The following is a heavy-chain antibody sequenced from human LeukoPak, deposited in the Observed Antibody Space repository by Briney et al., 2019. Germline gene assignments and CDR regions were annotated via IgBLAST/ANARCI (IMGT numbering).Heavy chain of an antibody. D-gene: IGHD2-2*01. CDR3: AREDYQLVSGDFYYYMNV. V-gene: IGHV4-39*07. CDR1: GGSISSSSYY. CDR2: IYYSGST. J-gene: IGHJ6*03. Sequence: KTSETLSLTCTVSGGSISSSSYYWGWIRQPPGKGLERIGSIYYSGSTYYNPSLKSRVTISVDTSKDQFSLKVSSVTAADTAIYYCAREDYQLVSGDFYYYMNVWGKGTTVTVSS.